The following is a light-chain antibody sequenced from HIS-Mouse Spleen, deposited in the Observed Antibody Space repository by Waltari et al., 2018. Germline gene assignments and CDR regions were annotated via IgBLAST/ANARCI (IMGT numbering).Light chain of an antibody. Sequence: DIQMTQSPSSLSASVGDRVTITCRASQSISSNLNWCQQKPGKAPNLLIYAASSLQSGVPSRFSGSGSGTDFTLTISSLQPEDFATYYCQQSYSTLMYTFGQGTKLEIK. V-gene: IGKV1-39*01. J-gene: IGKJ2*01. CDR3: QQSYSTLMYT. CDR2: AAS. CDR1: QSISSN.